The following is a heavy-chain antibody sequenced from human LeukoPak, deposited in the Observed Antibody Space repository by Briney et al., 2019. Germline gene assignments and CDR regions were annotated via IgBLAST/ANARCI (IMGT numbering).Heavy chain of an antibody. Sequence: GGSLRLSCAATGFTFSNYWMSWVRQAPGKGLEWVANIKPDGSEGYYVDSVKGRFTISRDNSKNTLYLQMNSLRTEDTAIYYCAKEDVVVITIRYFQHWGQGTLVTVSS. V-gene: IGHV3-7*01. D-gene: IGHD3-22*01. CDR1: GFTFSNYW. J-gene: IGHJ1*01. CDR3: AKEDVVVITIRYFQH. CDR2: IKPDGSEG.